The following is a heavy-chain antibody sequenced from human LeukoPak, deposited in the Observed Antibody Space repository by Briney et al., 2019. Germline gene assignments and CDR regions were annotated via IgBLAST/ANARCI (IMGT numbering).Heavy chain of an antibody. J-gene: IGHJ4*02. CDR2: ISHSSSII. CDR1: GFTFSNHG. CDR3: ARGAYNRGPDY. Sequence: PGGSLRLSCAAAGFTFSNHGMTWVRPAPGKGLEWVSYISHSSSIIYYAGSVKGRFTISRHNAKNSLYLQINSLRDEDTASYYCARGAYNRGPDYWGQGTLVTVSS. D-gene: IGHD1-14*01. V-gene: IGHV3-48*02.